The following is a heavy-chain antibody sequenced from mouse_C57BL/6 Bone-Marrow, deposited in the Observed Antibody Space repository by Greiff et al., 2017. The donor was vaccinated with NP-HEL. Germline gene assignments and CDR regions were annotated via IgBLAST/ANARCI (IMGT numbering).Heavy chain of an antibody. J-gene: IGHJ2*01. CDR2: IYPVSGET. V-gene: IGHV1-11*01. CDR3: GRRGLLLRSLPDY. D-gene: IGHD1-1*01. Sequence: LMESGAELASPGASVTLSCKASGYTFTDHIMNWVKKRPGQGLEWIGRIYPVSGETNYNQKFMGKATFSVDRSSSTVYMVLNSLTSEDPAVYYCGRRGLLLRSLPDYWGQGTTLTVSS. CDR1: GYTFTDHI.